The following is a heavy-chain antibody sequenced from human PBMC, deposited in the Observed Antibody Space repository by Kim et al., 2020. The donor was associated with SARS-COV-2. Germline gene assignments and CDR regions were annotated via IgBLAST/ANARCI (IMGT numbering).Heavy chain of an antibody. CDR2: IRSKTDGGTT. Sequence: GGSLRLSCAASGVTFSNAWMSWFRQAPGKWLEWVCRIRSKTDGGTTDYAAPVKGRFTISRDDSKNTLYLQMNSLKTEDTAVYYCTTGNGSGWYPPKTFDYWGQGPLVTVSS. D-gene: IGHD6-19*01. J-gene: IGHJ4*02. CDR3: TTGNGSGWYPPKTFDY. CDR1: GVTFSNAW. V-gene: IGHV3-15*01.